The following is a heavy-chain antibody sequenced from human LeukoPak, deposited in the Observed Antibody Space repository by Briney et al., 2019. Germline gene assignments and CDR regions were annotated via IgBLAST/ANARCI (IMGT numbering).Heavy chain of an antibody. J-gene: IGHJ6*02. CDR3: ASGPRGRITLFGVVPSPNYYGMDV. D-gene: IGHD3-3*01. V-gene: IGHV3-21*01. Sequence: PGGSLRLSCAASGFTFSSYSMNWVRQAPGKGREWVSSISSSSSYIYYADSVQGRFTISSDNAKNSLYLQMNSLRPEDTAVYYCASGPRGRITLFGVVPSPNYYGMDVWGQGTTVTVSS. CDR1: GFTFSSYS. CDR2: ISSSSSYI.